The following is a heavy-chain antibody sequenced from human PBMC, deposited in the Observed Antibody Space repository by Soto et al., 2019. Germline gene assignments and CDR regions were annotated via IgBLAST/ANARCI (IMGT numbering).Heavy chain of an antibody. CDR3: AKSRYCSTTSCYSFDY. Sequence: GGSLRLACAASGFTFSSYAMSWVRQAPGKGLEWVSAISDTGGSTYYTDSVKGRFTISRDNSKNTLYLQMNSLRAEDTALYYCAKSRYCSTTSCYSFDYWGQGTLVTVSS. D-gene: IGHD2-2*01. CDR2: ISDTGGST. V-gene: IGHV3-23*01. J-gene: IGHJ4*02. CDR1: GFTFSSYA.